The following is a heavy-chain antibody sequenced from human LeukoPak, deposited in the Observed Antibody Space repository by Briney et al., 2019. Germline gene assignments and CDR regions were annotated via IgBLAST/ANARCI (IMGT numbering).Heavy chain of an antibody. J-gene: IGHJ3*02. CDR1: GFTFSTFS. CDR2: ISSSSSYI. Sequence: PGGSLRLSCAASGFTFSTFSMSWVRQASGKGLEWVSSISSSSSYIYYADSVKGRFTISRDNAKNSLYLQMNSLRAEDTAVYYCARLLRLLYSSSWGDAFDIWGQGTMVTVSS. D-gene: IGHD6-13*01. V-gene: IGHV3-21*01. CDR3: ARLLRLLYSSSWGDAFDI.